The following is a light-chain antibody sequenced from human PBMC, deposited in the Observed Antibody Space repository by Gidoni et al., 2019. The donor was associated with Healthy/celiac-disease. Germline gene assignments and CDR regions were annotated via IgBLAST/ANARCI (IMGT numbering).Light chain of an antibody. CDR3: QQYNNWPPT. CDR1: QSVSSN. V-gene: IGKV3-15*01. Sequence: VMTQSPATLSVSPGERATLSCRASQSVSSNLAWYQQKAGQAPRLLIYGASTRATGIPARFSGSGSGTEFTLTISSLQSEDFAVYYCQQYNNWPPTFGQXTKVEIK. J-gene: IGKJ1*01. CDR2: GAS.